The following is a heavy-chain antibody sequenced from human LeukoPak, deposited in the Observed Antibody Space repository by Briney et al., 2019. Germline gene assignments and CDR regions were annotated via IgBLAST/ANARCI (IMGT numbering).Heavy chain of an antibody. Sequence: GGSLRLSCAASGFTVSSNYMSWVRQAPGKGLEWVSVIYSGGSTYYADSVKGRFTISRDNSKNTLYLQMNSLRPEDTAVYYCARTGDDYYYYMDVWGKGTTVTVSS. D-gene: IGHD7-27*01. CDR2: IYSGGST. J-gene: IGHJ6*03. CDR3: ARTGDDYYYYMDV. CDR1: GFTVSSNY. V-gene: IGHV3-53*01.